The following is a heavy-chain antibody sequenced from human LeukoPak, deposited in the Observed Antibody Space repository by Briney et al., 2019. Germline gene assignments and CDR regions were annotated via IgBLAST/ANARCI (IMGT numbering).Heavy chain of an antibody. D-gene: IGHD6-13*01. CDR2: INHSGST. CDR1: GGSFSGYY. V-gene: IGHV4-34*01. Sequence: SETLSLTCAVYGGSFSGYYWSWIRQPPGKGLEWIGEINHSGSTNYNPSLKSRVTISVDTSKNQFSLKLSSVTAADTAVYYCARGFRSSSWISYCYGMDVWGQGTTVTVSS. J-gene: IGHJ6*02. CDR3: ARGFRSSSWISYCYGMDV.